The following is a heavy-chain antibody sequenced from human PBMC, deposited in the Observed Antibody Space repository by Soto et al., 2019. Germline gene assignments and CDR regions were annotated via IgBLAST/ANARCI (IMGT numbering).Heavy chain of an antibody. CDR2: ISYDGSNK. CDR1: GFTFSSYG. J-gene: IGHJ4*02. CDR3: AKGGVGGTILYPSAVCDY. D-gene: IGHD1-26*01. Sequence: GGSLRLSCAASGFTFSSYGMHWVRQAPGKGLEWVAVISYDGSNKYYADSVKGRFTISRDNSKNTLYLQMNSLRAEDTAVYYCAKGGVGGTILYPSAVCDYWGQGT. V-gene: IGHV3-30*18.